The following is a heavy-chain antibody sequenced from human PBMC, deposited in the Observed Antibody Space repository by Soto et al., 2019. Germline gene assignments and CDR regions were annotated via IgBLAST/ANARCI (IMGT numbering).Heavy chain of an antibody. CDR3: ARAWDF. CDR1: GVSVSRDYQ. D-gene: IGHD1-26*01. V-gene: IGHV4-30-4*01. CDR2: ISYSGSP. Sequence: SETLSLTCTVSGVSVSRDYQWIWIRQPPGKGLEWIGHISYSGSPYYHPSLRSRLSISVDTSKNQFSLKVKSATAADTAVYYCARAWDFWGQGTLVTVSS. J-gene: IGHJ1*01.